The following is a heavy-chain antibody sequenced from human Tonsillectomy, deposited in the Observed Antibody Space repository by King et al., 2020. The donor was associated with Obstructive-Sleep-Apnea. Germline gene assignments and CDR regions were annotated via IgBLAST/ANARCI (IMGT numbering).Heavy chain of an antibody. D-gene: IGHD2-15*01. J-gene: IGHJ6*02. V-gene: IGHV3-30*18. CDR3: AKDSGGAMDV. CDR2: ISYDGSNK. CDR1: GFTFSSYG. Sequence: VQLQESGGGVVQPGRSLRLSCAASGFTFSSYGMHWVRQAPGKGLEWVAVISYDGSNKYYADSVKGRFTISRDNSKNTLYLQMNSLRAEDTAVYYCAKDSGGAMDVWGHGTTVTVSS.